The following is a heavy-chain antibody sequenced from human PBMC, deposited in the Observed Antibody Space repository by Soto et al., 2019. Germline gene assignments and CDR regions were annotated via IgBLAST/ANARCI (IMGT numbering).Heavy chain of an antibody. CDR3: ASERSRPSSSYGYDAFDI. CDR1: GYTFTSYY. D-gene: IGHD6-6*01. J-gene: IGHJ3*02. CDR2: INPSGGST. V-gene: IGHV1-46*03. Sequence: GASVKVSCKASGYTFTSYYMHWGRQAPGQGLEWMGIINPSGGSTSYAQKFQGRVTMTRDTSTSTVYMELSSLRSEDTAVYYCASERSRPSSSYGYDAFDIWGQGTMVTVSS.